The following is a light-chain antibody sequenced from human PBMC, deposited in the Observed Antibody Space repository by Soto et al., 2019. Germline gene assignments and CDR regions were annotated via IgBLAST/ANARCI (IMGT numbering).Light chain of an antibody. Sequence: DIQMTQSPSSLSASVVDRVTITCQASQDISNYLNWYQQKPGKAPKRLIYDASNLETGVPSRFSGSGSGTDFTFTISSLQPEDIGTYYCQQYDDLPTFGQGTRLEIK. CDR2: DAS. V-gene: IGKV1-33*01. CDR3: QQYDDLPT. CDR1: QDISNY. J-gene: IGKJ5*01.